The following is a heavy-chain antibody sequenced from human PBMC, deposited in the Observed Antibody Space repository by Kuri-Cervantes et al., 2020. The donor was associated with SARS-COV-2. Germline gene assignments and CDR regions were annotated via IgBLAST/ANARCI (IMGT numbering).Heavy chain of an antibody. D-gene: IGHD4-23*01. Sequence: GESLKISCAASGFTFSSYSMNWVRQAPGKGLEWVSSISSSSSYIYYADSVKGRFTISRGNSKNTLYLQMNSQRAEDTAVYYCAKDKQGNHDYWGQGTLVTVSS. CDR1: GFTFSSYS. CDR2: ISSSSSYI. CDR3: AKDKQGNHDY. J-gene: IGHJ4*02. V-gene: IGHV3-21*01.